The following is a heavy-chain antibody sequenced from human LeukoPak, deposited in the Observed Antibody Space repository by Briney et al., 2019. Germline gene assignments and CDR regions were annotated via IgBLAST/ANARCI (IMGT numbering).Heavy chain of an antibody. CDR2: VYYSGST. CDR3: ASDGVPAFDY. CDR1: GGSKQPYY. V-gene: IGHV4-59*01. J-gene: IGHJ4*02. D-gene: IGHD2-2*01. Sequence: SETLSLPCTVCGGSKQPYYWSWLRQPPGKGLEWIGYVYYSGSTNYHPSLASRITISIDTSKKQFSLKLTSVTPADTAVYYCASDGVPAFDYWGQGTLVTVSS.